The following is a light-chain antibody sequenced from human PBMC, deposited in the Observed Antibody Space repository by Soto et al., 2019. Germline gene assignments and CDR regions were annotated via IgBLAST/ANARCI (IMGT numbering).Light chain of an antibody. Sequence: EIVMTQSPSTLSVSPGERATLSCRASQSVSSSYLAWYQQKPAQAPRLLIYGASSRATGIPDRFSGSGSGTDFTLTISRLEPEDFAVYYCQQHVSSPITFGQGTRLEIK. CDR3: QQHVSSPIT. J-gene: IGKJ5*01. CDR2: GAS. CDR1: QSVSSSY. V-gene: IGKV3-20*01.